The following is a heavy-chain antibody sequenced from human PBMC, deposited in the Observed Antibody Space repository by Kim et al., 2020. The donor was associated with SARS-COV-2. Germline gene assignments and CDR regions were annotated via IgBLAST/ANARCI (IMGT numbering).Heavy chain of an antibody. J-gene: IGHJ4*02. CDR2: INAGNGNT. Sequence: ASVKVSCKASGYTFTSYAMHWVRQAPGQRLEWMGWINAGNGNTKYSQKFQGRVTITRDTSASTAYMELSSLRSEDTAVYYCARSPPNPAVAGTIDYWGQGTLVTVSS. V-gene: IGHV1-3*01. CDR3: ARSPPNPAVAGTIDY. D-gene: IGHD6-19*01. CDR1: GYTFTSYA.